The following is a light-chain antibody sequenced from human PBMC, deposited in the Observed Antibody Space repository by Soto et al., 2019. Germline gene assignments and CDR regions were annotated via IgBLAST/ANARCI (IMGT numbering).Light chain of an antibody. CDR2: AAS. J-gene: IGKJ3*01. CDR1: QGIRND. V-gene: IGKV1-6*01. Sequence: AIPMTQSPSSLSASVGDIVTITCRASQGIRNDLGWYQQKPGKAPKLLIYAASSIQSGVPSRFSGSGSGTDVNLTISSLQPEDFATHYCLQDYNYPLTCGPATKVDIK. CDR3: LQDYNYPLT.